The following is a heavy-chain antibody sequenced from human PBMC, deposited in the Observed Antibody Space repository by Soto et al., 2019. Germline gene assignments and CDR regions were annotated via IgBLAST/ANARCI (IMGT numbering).Heavy chain of an antibody. CDR1: GGTFSTSA. J-gene: IGHJ6*02. CDR3: ARDNDRPQLGGNYYYILDV. V-gene: IGHV1-69*12. D-gene: IGHD2-8*01. CDR2: IMPIFRTP. Sequence: QVQLEQSGAEVKKPGSSAKVSCKASGGTFSTSAISWVRQAPGQGLEWMGGIMPIFRTPDYAQKFQGRVTVSADESTSTAYMELSGLRSDDTAVYYCARDNDRPQLGGNYYYILDVWGQGTTITVSS.